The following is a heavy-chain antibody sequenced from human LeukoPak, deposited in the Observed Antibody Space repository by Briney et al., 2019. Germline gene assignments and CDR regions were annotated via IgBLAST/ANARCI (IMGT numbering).Heavy chain of an antibody. V-gene: IGHV4-59*08. D-gene: IGHD1-26*01. CDR2: IYYGGST. J-gene: IGHJ4*02. Sequence: SETLSLTCTVSGGSISSYYWSWIRQPPGKGLEWIGYIYYGGSTNYNPSLKSRVTISVDTSKNQFSLKLSSVTAADTAVYYCARGSYSGSYDYWGQGTLVAVSS. CDR3: ARGSYSGSYDY. CDR1: GGSISSYY.